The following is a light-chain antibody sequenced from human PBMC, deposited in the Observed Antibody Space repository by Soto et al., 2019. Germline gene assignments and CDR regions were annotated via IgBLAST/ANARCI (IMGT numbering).Light chain of an antibody. V-gene: IGKV1-39*01. CDR3: QQSYSTPNT. Sequence: DIQMTQSPSSLSASVGDRVTITCRASQSISSYLNWYQQKPGKAPKLLIYGASSLQSVVPSRFSGSGSGTDFTLAISSLQPEDFATYYCQQSYSTPNTFAQGTKLEIK. CDR2: GAS. J-gene: IGKJ2*01. CDR1: QSISSY.